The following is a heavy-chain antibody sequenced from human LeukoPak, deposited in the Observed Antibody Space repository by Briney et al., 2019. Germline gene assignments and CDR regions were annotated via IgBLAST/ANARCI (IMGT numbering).Heavy chain of an antibody. Sequence: GGSLRLSCAASGFTFSSYGMHWVRQAPGKGLEWVAFIRYDGSNKYYADSVKGRFTISRDNSKNTLYLQMNSLRAEDTAVYYRAKVGKDSSGWYTVDYWGQGNLVTVSS. V-gene: IGHV3-30*02. CDR3: AKVGKDSSGWYTVDY. CDR1: GFTFSSYG. J-gene: IGHJ4*02. CDR2: IRYDGSNK. D-gene: IGHD6-19*01.